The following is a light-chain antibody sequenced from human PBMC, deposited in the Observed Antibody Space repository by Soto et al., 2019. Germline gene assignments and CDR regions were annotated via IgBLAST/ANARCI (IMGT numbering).Light chain of an antibody. CDR3: QQYNNWPLT. Sequence: VMTQSQASLTVSPGERVTLSCRAGQGVTTNFAWYQQKSGQSPRLLIYDVSTRATGVPARFSGSGSGTEFTLTISSLQSEDFAVYYCQQYNNWPLTLGQGTRLEI. J-gene: IGKJ5*01. CDR2: DVS. V-gene: IGKV3-15*01. CDR1: QGVTTN.